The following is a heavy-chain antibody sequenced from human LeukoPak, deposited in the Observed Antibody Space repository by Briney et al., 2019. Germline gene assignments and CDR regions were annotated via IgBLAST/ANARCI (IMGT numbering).Heavy chain of an antibody. CDR2: ISYSGST. CDR1: GDSISRHY. Sequence: SETLSLTCSVSGDSISRHYWSWIRQPPGKGLEWIGYISYSGSTRYNPSFQSRVTISMEMSKTHFSLKLTSVTAADTAVYYCTRLLNNDNAGDPDTFDIWGQGTMVTVSS. V-gene: IGHV4-59*08. J-gene: IGHJ3*02. D-gene: IGHD4-17*01. CDR3: TRLLNNDNAGDPDTFDI.